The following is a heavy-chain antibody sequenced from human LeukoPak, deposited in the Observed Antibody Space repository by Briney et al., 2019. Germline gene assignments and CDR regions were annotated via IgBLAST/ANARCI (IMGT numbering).Heavy chain of an antibody. V-gene: IGHV3-53*01. Sequence: GGSLRLSCAASGFTFSSYSMNWVRQALGKGLEWVSVIYSGGSTYYADSVKGRFTISRDNSKNTLYLQMNSLRAEDTAVYYCARSIAAAGTGDYWGQGTLVTVSS. CDR3: ARSIAAAGTGDY. CDR1: GFTFSSYS. CDR2: IYSGGST. D-gene: IGHD6-13*01. J-gene: IGHJ4*02.